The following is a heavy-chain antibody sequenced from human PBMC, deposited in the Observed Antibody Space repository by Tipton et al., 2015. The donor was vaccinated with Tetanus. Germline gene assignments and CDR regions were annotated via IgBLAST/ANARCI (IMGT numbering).Heavy chain of an antibody. CDR1: GGSFSDYF. CDR3: AASVVRWFDP. CDR2: VNYVGST. V-gene: IGHV4-34*01. J-gene: IGHJ5*02. Sequence: TLSLTCAVHGGSFSDYFWSWLRQSPGKGLEWIGEVNYVGSTNYNPSLKSRVTMSVDASKKQLSWNLTSVTAADTAVYYCAASVVRWFDPWGQGTLVTVSS. D-gene: IGHD2-2*01.